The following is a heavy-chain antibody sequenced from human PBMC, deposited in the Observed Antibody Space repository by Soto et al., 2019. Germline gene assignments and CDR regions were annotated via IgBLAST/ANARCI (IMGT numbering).Heavy chain of an antibody. CDR1: GGTFNGYG. CDR2: TVPVFDTS. D-gene: IGHD3-10*01. J-gene: IGHJ3*01. Sequence: QVQLVQSGAVVKKPGSSVEVSCKASGGTFNGYGISWVRQAPGQGLEWMGGTVPVFDTSKYAPRFQGRVTITEDKSTSTAYMQMSSVRSEATALYFFARGVSNSGASYIGPSADDLRCQGTLVIVSP. CDR3: ARGVSNSGASYIGPSADDL. V-gene: IGHV1-69*06.